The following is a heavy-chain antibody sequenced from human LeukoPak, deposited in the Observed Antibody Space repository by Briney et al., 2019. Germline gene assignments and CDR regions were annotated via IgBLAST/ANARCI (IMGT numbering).Heavy chain of an antibody. Sequence: PGGSLRLSCEGSRFSFSDYAMSWVRQAPGKGLEWISSINAGGGVTYYADSVKGRFTISRDNSRNTLFLQMDSLRVEDSAVYYCARGDVRRFDYWGQGTLVTVSS. V-gene: IGHV3-23*01. CDR3: ARGDVRRFDY. CDR1: RFSFSDYA. CDR2: INAGGGVT. J-gene: IGHJ4*02.